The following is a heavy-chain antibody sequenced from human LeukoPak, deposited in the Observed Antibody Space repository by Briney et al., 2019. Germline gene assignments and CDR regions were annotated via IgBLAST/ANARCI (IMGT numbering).Heavy chain of an antibody. D-gene: IGHD6-19*01. CDR1: GGTFSGYY. V-gene: IGHV4-59*01. Sequence: PSETLSLTCAVYGGTFSGYYWSWIRQPPEKGLEWIGYIYYSGSTNYNPSLKSRVTISVDTSKNQFSLKLSSVTAADTAVYYCARGPVWGIAVAGAFDIWGQGTMVTVSS. J-gene: IGHJ3*02. CDR2: IYYSGST. CDR3: ARGPVWGIAVAGAFDI.